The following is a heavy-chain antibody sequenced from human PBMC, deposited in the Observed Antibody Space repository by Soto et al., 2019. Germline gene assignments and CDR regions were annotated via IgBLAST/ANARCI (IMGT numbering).Heavy chain of an antibody. D-gene: IGHD4-4*01. CDR3: AKDRLTTRYYYYGMDV. CDR1: GFTLSSYA. CDR2: ISYDGSNK. Sequence: PGGSLRLSCKASGFTLSSYAIHWVRQAPGKGLEWVAVISYDGSNKYYADSVKGRFTISRDNSKNTLYLQMNSLRAEDTAVYYCAKDRLTTRYYYYGMDVWGQGTTVTVSS. V-gene: IGHV3-30*04. J-gene: IGHJ6*02.